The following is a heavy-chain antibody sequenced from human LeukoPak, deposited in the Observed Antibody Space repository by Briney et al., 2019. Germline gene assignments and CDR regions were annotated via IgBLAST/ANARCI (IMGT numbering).Heavy chain of an antibody. V-gene: IGHV4-34*01. CDR3: ARMAGGWTLYFDY. D-gene: IGHD6-19*01. CDR2: INHSGST. Sequence: SETLSLTCAVYGGSFSGYYWSWIRQPPGKGLEWIGEINHSGSTNYNPSLKSRVTISVDTSKNQFSLKLSSVTAADTAVYYCARMAGGWTLYFDYWGQGTLVTVSS. CDR1: GGSFSGYY. J-gene: IGHJ4*02.